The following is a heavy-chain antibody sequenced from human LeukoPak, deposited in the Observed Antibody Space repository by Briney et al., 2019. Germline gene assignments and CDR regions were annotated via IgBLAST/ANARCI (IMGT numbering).Heavy chain of an antibody. CDR3: AKVAHYYGSGSYYEYYFDY. D-gene: IGHD3-10*01. CDR2: GGST. Sequence: GGSTYYADSVKGRFTISRDNSKNTLYLQMNSLRAEDTAVYYCAKVAHYYGSGSYYEYYFDYWGQGTLVTVSS. J-gene: IGHJ4*02. V-gene: IGHV3-23*01.